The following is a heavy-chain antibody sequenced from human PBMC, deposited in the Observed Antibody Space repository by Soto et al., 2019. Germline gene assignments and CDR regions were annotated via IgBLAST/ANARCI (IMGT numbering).Heavy chain of an antibody. CDR1: GGSISSSNW. Sequence: SSETLSLTCAVSGGSISSSNWWSWVRQPPGKGLEWIGEIYHSGSTNYNPSLKSRVTISVDTSKNQFSLKLSSVTAADTAVYYCARDPYCGGDCYLDWGQGTLVTVSS. CDR3: ARDPYCGGDCYLD. V-gene: IGHV4-4*02. J-gene: IGHJ4*02. CDR2: IYHSGST. D-gene: IGHD2-21*02.